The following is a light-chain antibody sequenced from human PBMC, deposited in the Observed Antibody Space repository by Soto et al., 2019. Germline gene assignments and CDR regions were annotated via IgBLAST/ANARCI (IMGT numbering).Light chain of an antibody. Sequence: IVMTQSPLSLPVSLGQPASISCRSSQSLPYVDGNTYLNWFHQRPGQPPRRLIYKVSYRDSGVPDRFSGSGLGMDFTLKISRVEAEDVGVYYCMQGIYWPPTFGQGTKVEIK. J-gene: IGKJ1*01. CDR2: KVS. CDR3: MQGIYWPPT. CDR1: QSLPYVDGNTY. V-gene: IGKV2-30*01.